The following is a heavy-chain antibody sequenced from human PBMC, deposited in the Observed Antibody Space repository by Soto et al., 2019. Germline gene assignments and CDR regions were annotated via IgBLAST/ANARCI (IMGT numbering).Heavy chain of an antibody. Sequence: XASLSLTCAFCGGCISSRTWWSWFRQPPGEGLEWIGQIYHSGSTNYNPSLKSRVTISVDKSRKQFSLKLTFVTAADTAVYFCATKSSYTVGTACFDSWGQGALVTVPS. D-gene: IGHD1-26*01. CDR2: IYHSGST. CDR1: GGCISSRTW. J-gene: IGHJ4*02. V-gene: IGHV4-4*01. CDR3: ATKSSYTVGTACFDS.